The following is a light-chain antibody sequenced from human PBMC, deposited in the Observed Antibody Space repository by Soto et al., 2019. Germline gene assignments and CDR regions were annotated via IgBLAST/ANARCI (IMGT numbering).Light chain of an antibody. CDR1: SSDIGSYNH. Sequence: QSVLTQPPSVSGSPGQSVTISCTGTSSDIGSYNHVCWYQQAPGTAPKLMIYEVNNRPSGVPDRFSGSKSGNTASLTISGLLAEDEADYYCNSYTSSTTYVFGTGTKLTVL. CDR2: EVN. CDR3: NSYTSSTTYV. V-gene: IGLV2-18*02. J-gene: IGLJ1*01.